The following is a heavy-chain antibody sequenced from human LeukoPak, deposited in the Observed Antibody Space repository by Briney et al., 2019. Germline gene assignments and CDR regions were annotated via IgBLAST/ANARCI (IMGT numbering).Heavy chain of an antibody. CDR2: INSADNVE. CDR3: ARDTVNGPFVISLDL. Sequence: GGSLRLSCAASGFSLRSSEMNWVRQAPGKGPEWVAHINSADNVEYYTDSVRGRFTMSRDIAKDLLYLHLNSLRDEDTAVYYCARDTVNGPFVISLDLWGQGVLVTVSS. V-gene: IGHV3-48*03. J-gene: IGHJ5*02. D-gene: IGHD2-8*01. CDR1: GFSLRSSE.